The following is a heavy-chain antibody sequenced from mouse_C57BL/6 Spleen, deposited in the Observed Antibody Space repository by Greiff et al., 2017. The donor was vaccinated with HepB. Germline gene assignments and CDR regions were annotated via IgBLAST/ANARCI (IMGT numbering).Heavy chain of an antibody. CDR1: GYTFTSYW. Sequence: QVQLQQPGAELVKPGASVKLSCKASGYTFTSYWMHWVKQRPGQGLEWIGMIHPNSGSTNYNEKFKSKATLTVDKSSSTAYMQLSSLTSEDSAVYYCARGGPIPTVPWDWYFDVWGTGTTVTVSS. CDR3: ARGGPIPTVPWDWYFDV. J-gene: IGHJ1*03. D-gene: IGHD1-1*01. V-gene: IGHV1-64*01. CDR2: IHPNSGST.